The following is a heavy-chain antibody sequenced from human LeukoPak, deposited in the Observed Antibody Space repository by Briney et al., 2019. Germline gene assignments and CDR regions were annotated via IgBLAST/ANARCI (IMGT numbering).Heavy chain of an antibody. CDR1: GFTFSTYG. CDR3: AKYYYTSGSSGGRVFDY. J-gene: IGHJ4*02. V-gene: IGHV3-23*01. D-gene: IGHD3-10*01. CDR2: IGSSAGDT. Sequence: GGSLRLSCSASGFTFSTYGMHWVRQAPGKGLEWVSTIGSSAGDTHYADSVKGRFTISRDNSKNSLYLQMNSLRAEDTAVYYCAKYYYTSGSSGGRVFDYWGQGTLVTVSS.